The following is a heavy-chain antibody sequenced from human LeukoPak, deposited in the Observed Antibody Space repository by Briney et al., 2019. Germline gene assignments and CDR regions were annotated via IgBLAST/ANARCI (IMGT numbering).Heavy chain of an antibody. CDR2: ISAYNGNT. D-gene: IGHD3-10*01. Sequence: ASVKVSCKASGYTFTSYGISWVRQAPGQGLGWMGWISAYNGNTNYAQKLQGRVTMTTDTSTSTAYMELRSLRSDDTAVYYCALGSITMVREGPSFWYWGQGTLVTVSS. V-gene: IGHV1-18*01. CDR3: ALGSITMVREGPSFWY. J-gene: IGHJ4*02. CDR1: GYTFTSYG.